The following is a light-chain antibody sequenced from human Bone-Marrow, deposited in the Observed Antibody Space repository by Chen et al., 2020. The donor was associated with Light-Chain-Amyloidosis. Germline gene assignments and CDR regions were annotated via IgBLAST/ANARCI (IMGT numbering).Light chain of an antibody. CDR2: RDP. Sequence: SYELTQPPSVSVSPGQTARITCSGDDLPTKYAYWYQQKPGQAPVLVIHRDPERPSGISERFSGSSSGKTATLTISGVRAEDEADYHCQSADSSGTYEVIFGGGTKLTVL. J-gene: IGLJ2*01. CDR1: DLPTKY. CDR3: QSADSSGTYEVI. V-gene: IGLV3-25*03.